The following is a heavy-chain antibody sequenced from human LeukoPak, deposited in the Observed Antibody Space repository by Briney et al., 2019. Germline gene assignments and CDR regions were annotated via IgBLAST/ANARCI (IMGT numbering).Heavy chain of an antibody. CDR3: ATEALDDSDSYFEY. V-gene: IGHV1-69*13. J-gene: IGHJ4*02. Sequence: SVKVSCKASGGTFSSYAISWVRQAPGQGLEWMGGIIPIFGTANYAQKFQGRVTITVDESTSTAYMELSSLRPEDTAVYYCATEALDDSDSYFEYWGQGTLVTVSS. CDR1: GGTFSSYA. D-gene: IGHD3-10*01. CDR2: IIPIFGTA.